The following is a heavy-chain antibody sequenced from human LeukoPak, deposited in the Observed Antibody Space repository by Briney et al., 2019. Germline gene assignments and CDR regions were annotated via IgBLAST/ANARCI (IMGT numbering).Heavy chain of an antibody. V-gene: IGHV3-7*04. J-gene: IGHJ4*02. CDR2: IKEDGSDE. Sequence: GGSLRLSCAASGFTFSTYWMSWVRQAPGKGLEWVANIKEDGSDENYVDSVKGRFTISRDNAKDSLYLQMNSLRAEDTAIYYCATGSGSYYGVVHYWGQGTLVTVSS. D-gene: IGHD1-26*01. CDR3: ATGSGSYYGVVHY. CDR1: GFTFSTYW.